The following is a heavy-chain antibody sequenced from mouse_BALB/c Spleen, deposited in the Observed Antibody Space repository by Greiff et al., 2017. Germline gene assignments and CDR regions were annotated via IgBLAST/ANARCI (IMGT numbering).Heavy chain of an antibody. V-gene: IGHV5-9-4*01. Sequence: DVKLVESGGGLVKPGGSLKLSCAASGFTFSSYAMSWVRQSPEKRLEWVAEISSGGSYTYYPDTVTGRFTISRDNAKNTLYLEMSSLRSEDTAMYYCAKRDTPGNYAMDYWGQGTSVTVSS. CDR2: ISSGGSYT. J-gene: IGHJ4*01. CDR1: GFTFSSYA. CDR3: AKRDTPGNYAMDY. D-gene: IGHD5-1-1*01.